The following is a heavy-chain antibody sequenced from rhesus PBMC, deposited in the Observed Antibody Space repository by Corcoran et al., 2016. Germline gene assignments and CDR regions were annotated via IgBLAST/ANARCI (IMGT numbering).Heavy chain of an antibody. J-gene: IGHJ4*01. CDR2: ISESGGTI. Sequence: DVQLVESGGGLVKPGGSLRLSCVASGFTFSSYEMHWVRQDPGKGLEWVSVISESGGTIYYADSVKGRFTISRDNAKNSLFLQMNSRRAEDTAVYYCSRGSYGIFDYWGQGVLVTVSS. CDR3: SRGSYGIFDY. V-gene: IGHV3-100*02. D-gene: IGHD4-4*01. CDR1: GFTFSSYE.